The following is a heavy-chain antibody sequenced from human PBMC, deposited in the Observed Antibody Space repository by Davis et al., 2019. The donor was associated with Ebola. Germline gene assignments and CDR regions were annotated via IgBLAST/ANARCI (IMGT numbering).Heavy chain of an antibody. Sequence: GGSLRLSCAASGFTFSSYGMHWVRQAPGKGLEWVAVISYDGSNKYYADSVKGRFTISRDNSKNTLYLQMNSLIAEDTAVYYCARGTTMIVVVTLDYWGQGTLVTVSS. V-gene: IGHV3-30*03. CDR3: ARGTTMIVVVTLDY. J-gene: IGHJ4*02. CDR1: GFTFSSYG. CDR2: ISYDGSNK. D-gene: IGHD3-22*01.